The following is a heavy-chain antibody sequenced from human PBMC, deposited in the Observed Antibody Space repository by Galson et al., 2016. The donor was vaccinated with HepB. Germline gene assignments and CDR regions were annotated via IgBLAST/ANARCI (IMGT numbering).Heavy chain of an antibody. CDR2: ISYDGRNK. J-gene: IGHJ4*02. CDR1: KFRFSAYG. D-gene: IGHD2-15*01. CDR3: VKHPDIYAAATFSGFDS. V-gene: IGHV3-30*18. Sequence: SLRLSCAASKFRFSAYGMHWVRQAPGKGLEWVAVISYDGRNKYSADAVKGRVTISRDNSKNTLHLQMDGLKAEDTAIYYCVKHPDIYAAATFSGFDSWGQGTLVTVSS.